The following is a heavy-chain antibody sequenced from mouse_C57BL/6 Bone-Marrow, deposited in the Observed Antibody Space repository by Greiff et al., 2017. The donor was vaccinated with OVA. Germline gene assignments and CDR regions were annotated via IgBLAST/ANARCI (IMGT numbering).Heavy chain of an antibody. CDR2: IDPSDSYT. V-gene: IGHV1-69*01. J-gene: IGHJ4*01. CDR3: AREEYSNPYYYAMDY. Sequence: VQLQQPGAELVMPGASVKLSCKASGYTFTSYWMHWVKQRPGQGLEWIGEIDPSDSYTNYNQKFKGKSTLTVDKSSSTAYMQLSSLTSEDSAVYYCAREEYSNPYYYAMDYWGQGTSVTVSS. D-gene: IGHD2-5*01. CDR1: GYTFTSYW.